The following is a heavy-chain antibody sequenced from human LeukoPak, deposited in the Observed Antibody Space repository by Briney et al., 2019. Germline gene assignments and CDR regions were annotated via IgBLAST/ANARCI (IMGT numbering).Heavy chain of an antibody. D-gene: IGHD1-26*01. CDR1: GGSISSYY. J-gene: IGHJ4*02. CDR2: IYYSGST. CDR3: ARDSGRYYGFDY. Sequence: PSETLSLTCTVSGGSISSYYWSWTRQPPGKGLEWIGYIYYSGSTNYNPSLKSRVTMSVHTSKNQFSLKLSSVTAADTAVYYCARDSGRYYGFDYWGQGTLVTVSS. V-gene: IGHV4-59*01.